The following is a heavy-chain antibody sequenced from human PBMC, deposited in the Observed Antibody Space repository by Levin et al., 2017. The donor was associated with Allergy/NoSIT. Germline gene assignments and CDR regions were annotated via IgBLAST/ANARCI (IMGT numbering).Heavy chain of an antibody. V-gene: IGHV1-2*02. J-gene: IGHJ5*01. Sequence: ASVKVSCKASGYSFSDYYIHWVRQAPGQGLEWMGRINPNSGGTNYAQTFQGRVTMTRDTSTGSAYMELSRLTSDDTAVYYCARDKSYRGTGGSYDSWGQGTLVTVSS. CDR2: INPNSGGT. D-gene: IGHD2-8*02. CDR3: ARDKSYRGTGGSYDS. CDR1: GYSFSDYY.